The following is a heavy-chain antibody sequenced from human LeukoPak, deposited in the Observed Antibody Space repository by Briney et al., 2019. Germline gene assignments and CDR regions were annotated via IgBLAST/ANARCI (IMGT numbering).Heavy chain of an antibody. CDR2: IYYSGST. D-gene: IGHD5-24*01. CDR3: ARDLRLDGYNPDAFDI. CDR1: GVSISSYY. Sequence: SETLSLTCTVSGVSISSYYWSWIRQPPGKGLEWIGYIYYSGSTNYNPSLKSRVTISVDTSKNQFSLKLSSVTAADTAVYYCARDLRLDGYNPDAFDIWGQGTMVTVSS. J-gene: IGHJ3*02. V-gene: IGHV4-59*01.